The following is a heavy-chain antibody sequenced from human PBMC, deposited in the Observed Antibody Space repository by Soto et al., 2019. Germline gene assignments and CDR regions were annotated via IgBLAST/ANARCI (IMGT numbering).Heavy chain of an antibody. V-gene: IGHV3-23*01. CDR1: GFTFSTYA. D-gene: IGHD6-19*01. J-gene: IGHJ1*01. CDR3: VKGVPGIAVAGTGYFQH. CDR2: ISGSGGSI. Sequence: GGSLRLSCAASGFTFSTYAMNWVRQAPGNGLEWVSAISGSGGSIHYADSVKGRFTISRDNSKNTLYLQMNSLRDEDTAVYHCVKGVPGIAVAGTGYFQHWGQGTLVTVSS.